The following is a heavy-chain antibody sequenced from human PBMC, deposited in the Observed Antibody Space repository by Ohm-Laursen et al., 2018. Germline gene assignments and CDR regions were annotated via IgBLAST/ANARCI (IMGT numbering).Heavy chain of an antibody. CDR2: ATGSGRST. J-gene: IGHJ5*01. CDR1: GFTFSGYA. D-gene: IGHD3-10*01. CDR3: AKGRSGGTGHGNWFES. V-gene: IGHV3-23*01. Sequence: SLRLSCSASGFTFSGYAMSWVRQGPEKGLEWVSVATGSGRSTYYTDSVKGRFSISRDNSKNTLYLQMNSLRVEDTAVYYCAKGRSGGTGHGNWFESWGQGALFIVSS.